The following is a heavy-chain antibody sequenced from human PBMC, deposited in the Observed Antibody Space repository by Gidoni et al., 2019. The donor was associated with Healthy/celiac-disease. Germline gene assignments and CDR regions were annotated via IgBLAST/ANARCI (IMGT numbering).Heavy chain of an antibody. CDR2: ISYDGSNK. D-gene: IGHD1-26*01. Sequence: PGKGLEWVAVISYDGSNKYYADSVKGRFTISRDNSKNTLYLQMNSLRAEDTAVYYCARDWGELPDHFDYWGQGTLVTVSS. CDR3: ARDWGELPDHFDY. V-gene: IGHV3-30-3*01. J-gene: IGHJ4*02.